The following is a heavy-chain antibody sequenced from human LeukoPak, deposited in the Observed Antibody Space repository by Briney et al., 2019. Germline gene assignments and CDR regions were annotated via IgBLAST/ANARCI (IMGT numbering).Heavy chain of an antibody. D-gene: IGHD3-10*01. CDR1: GFTFPDYG. J-gene: IGHJ4*02. V-gene: IGHV3-20*04. Sequence: GGSLRLSCAASGFTFPDYGMSWVRLAPGKGLEWVSGVDLNGGSTHYADSVKGRFTISRDNAKNSLYLQMNTLRDEDTALYYCARLFNFYGSGTYYPFDSWGQGALVTVSS. CDR3: ARLFNFYGSGTYYPFDS. CDR2: VDLNGGST.